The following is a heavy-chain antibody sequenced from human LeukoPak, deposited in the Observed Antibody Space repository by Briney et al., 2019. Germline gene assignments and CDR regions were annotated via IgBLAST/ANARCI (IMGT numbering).Heavy chain of an antibody. J-gene: IGHJ6*02. V-gene: IGHV3-33*01. Sequence: GGSLRLSCAASGLAFSSYGMHWVRQPPGKGLEWVALIYYDGSNTYYADSVKGRFTISRDNAKNSLYLQMNSLRAEDTAVYYCARDRGYSGYGYYYGMDVWGQGTTVTVSS. CDR3: ARDRGYSGYGYYYGMDV. CDR1: GLAFSSYG. D-gene: IGHD5-12*01. CDR2: IYYDGSNT.